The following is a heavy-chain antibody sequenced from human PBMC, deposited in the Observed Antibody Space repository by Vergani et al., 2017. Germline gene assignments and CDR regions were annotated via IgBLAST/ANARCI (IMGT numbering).Heavy chain of an antibody. CDR3: ASGKYYSDSTAHFRGRYFDV. CDR2: IYNSGNG. V-gene: IGHV4-39*01. Sequence: QMQLQESGPGLVKASETLSLTCTVSGDSIISRSYYWGWIRQPPGKGLEWIGSIYNSGNGDSSSSLKSRVTISADTSKNLFSLRLTSVTAADPAVYYCASGKYYSDSTAHFRGRYFDVWGRGTLVTVPS. D-gene: IGHD3-16*01. J-gene: IGHJ2*01. CDR1: GDSIISRSYY.